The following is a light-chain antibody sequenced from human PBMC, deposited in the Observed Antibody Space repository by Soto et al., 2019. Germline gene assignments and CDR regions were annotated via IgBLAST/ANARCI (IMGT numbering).Light chain of an antibody. CDR2: DVS. Sequence: SVLSQPASVSGSAGQAITISCTGTSSDVGGYNYVSWYQHHPGKAPKLMIYDVSTRPSGVSNRFSGSKSGNTASLTISGLQAEDEADYYCSSYTSSNTEVFGTGTKVTVL. CDR1: SSDVGGYNY. J-gene: IGLJ1*01. CDR3: SSYTSSNTEV. V-gene: IGLV2-14*03.